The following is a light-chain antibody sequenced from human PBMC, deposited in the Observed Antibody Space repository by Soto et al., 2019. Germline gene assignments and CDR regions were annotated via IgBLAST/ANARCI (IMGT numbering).Light chain of an antibody. CDR3: QHFRSFPIT. CDR2: AAS. V-gene: IGKV1-13*02. J-gene: IGKJ5*01. Sequence: AIQLTQSRSSLSASXXDRVXITCLASQDISSLLAWYQQKPGKAPKXXIYAASTLQNGVPSRFSGSGSGTDFTLTISSLQPEDFATYYCQHFRSFPITFGQGTRLEIK. CDR1: QDISSL.